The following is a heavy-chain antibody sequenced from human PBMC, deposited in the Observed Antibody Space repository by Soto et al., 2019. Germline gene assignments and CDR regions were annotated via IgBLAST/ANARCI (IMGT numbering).Heavy chain of an antibody. CDR2: INKDGSGR. Sequence: GGPLRLSCVASGFTFDDYWMDWVRQAPGKGLEWVAIINKDGSGRYYVDCVKGRFTISRDNSKNTLYLQMNSLRAEDTAVYYCAKGGDNCSGGSCYSPYYYYMDVWGKGTTVTVSS. CDR1: GFTFDDYW. J-gene: IGHJ6*03. CDR3: AKGGDNCSGGSCYSPYYYYMDV. D-gene: IGHD2-15*01. V-gene: IGHV3-7*03.